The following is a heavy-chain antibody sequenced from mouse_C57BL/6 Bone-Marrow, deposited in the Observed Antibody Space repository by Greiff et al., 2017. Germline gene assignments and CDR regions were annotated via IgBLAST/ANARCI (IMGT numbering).Heavy chain of an antibody. CDR2: IDPEDGET. D-gene: IGHD1-1*01. J-gene: IGHJ2*01. CDR1: GFNIKDYY. CDR3: TRSLIYYGTNY. Sequence: EVQLQESGAELVKPGASVKLSCTASGFNIKDYYIHWVKQRTEQGLEWIGRIDPEDGETNYTPKFQDKATITADTASNTAYLQLSSLTSEDTAVYYCTRSLIYYGTNYWGEGTTLPVSS. V-gene: IGHV14-2*01.